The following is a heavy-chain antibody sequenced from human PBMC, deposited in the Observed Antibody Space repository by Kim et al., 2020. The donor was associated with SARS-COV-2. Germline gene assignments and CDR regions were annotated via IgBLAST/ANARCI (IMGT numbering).Heavy chain of an antibody. J-gene: IGHJ4*02. CDR2: ISGSGGST. CDR1: GFTFSDFA. CDR3: AKGRYLDWLLPGNFDD. D-gene: IGHD3-9*01. V-gene: IGHV3-23*01. Sequence: GGSLRLSCAASGFTFSDFAMTWVRQAPGKGLQWVSAISGSGGSTYFADSVKRRFTISRDNSENTLSLQMNSLRAEDTGLYYCAKGRYLDWLLPGNFDDWGKGTLVTVSS.